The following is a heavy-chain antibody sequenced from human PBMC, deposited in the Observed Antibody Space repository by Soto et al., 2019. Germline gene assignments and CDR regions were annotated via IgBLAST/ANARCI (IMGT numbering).Heavy chain of an antibody. D-gene: IGHD6-19*01. CDR2: IYNTVST. CDR1: SFSINSRHY. J-gene: IGHJ4*02. CDR3: ARNASGRYFDY. V-gene: IGHV4-38-2*02. Sequence: TSETLSLTCSVSSFSINSRHYWGWIRQPPGKGLEWIASIYNTVSTHYNPSLKSRATISLDTSQNQFSLRLNSVAAADTAIYYCARNASGRYFDYWGPGRLVT.